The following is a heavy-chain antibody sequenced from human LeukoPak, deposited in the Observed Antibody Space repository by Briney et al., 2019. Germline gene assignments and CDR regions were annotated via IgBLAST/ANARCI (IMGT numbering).Heavy chain of an antibody. V-gene: IGHV3-33*01. Sequence: GGSLRLSCTTSGFRFDTYGMHWVRQAPGRGLEWLTFISYDTTEKYYADSVKGRFTVSRDNSKNILYLQMDSLRVEDTATYYCARDRGGSGWCPFAYWGQGTLVSVSS. D-gene: IGHD6-19*01. CDR3: ARDRGGSGWCPFAY. CDR1: GFRFDTYG. CDR2: ISYDTTEK. J-gene: IGHJ4*02.